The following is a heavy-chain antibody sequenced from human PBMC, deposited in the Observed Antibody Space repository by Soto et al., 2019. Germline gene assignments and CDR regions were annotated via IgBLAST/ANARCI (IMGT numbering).Heavy chain of an antibody. V-gene: IGHV3-9*01. D-gene: IGHD3-16*02. CDR3: AKDIGYDYVWGSYRAYYYYYGMDV. J-gene: IGHJ6*02. CDR2: ISWNSGSI. Sequence: GGSLRLSCAASGFTFDDYAMHWVRQAPGKGLEWVSGISWNSGSIGYADSVKGRFTISRDNAKNSLYLQMNSLRAEGTALYYCAKDIGYDYVWGSYRAYYYYYGMDVWGQGTTVTVSS. CDR1: GFTFDDYA.